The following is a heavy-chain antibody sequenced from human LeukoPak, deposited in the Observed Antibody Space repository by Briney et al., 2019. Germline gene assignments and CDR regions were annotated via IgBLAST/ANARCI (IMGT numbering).Heavy chain of an antibody. CDR2: VSASGDST. J-gene: IGHJ4*02. CDR3: ATRGTTGTKYIEH. V-gene: IGHV3-23*01. Sequence: QPGGSLRLSCAASGFIFSSHVMSWVRQAPGKGLDWVSTVSASGDSTYYADSVKGRFTISRDNSKNTLHLQVDSLRVEDTAVYYCATRGTTGTKYIEHWGQGTLVTVSS. CDR1: GFIFSSHV. D-gene: IGHD1-1*01.